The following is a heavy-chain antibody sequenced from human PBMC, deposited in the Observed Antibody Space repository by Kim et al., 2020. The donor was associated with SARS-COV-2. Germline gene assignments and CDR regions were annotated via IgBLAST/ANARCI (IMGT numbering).Heavy chain of an antibody. CDR2: ST. Sequence: STSYADFVKGRFTISRDSANTTLYLQINRLTAEDTAVYYCTRAGNYRHDYWGQGTLVTVTS. D-gene: IGHD1-7*01. CDR3: TRAGNYRHDY. J-gene: IGHJ4*02. V-gene: IGHV3-74*01.